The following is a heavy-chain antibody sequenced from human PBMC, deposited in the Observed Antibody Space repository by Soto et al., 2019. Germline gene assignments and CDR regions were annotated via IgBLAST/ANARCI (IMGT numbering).Heavy chain of an antibody. Sequence: SETLSLTCAVSGGSISSGGYSWSWIRQPPGKGLEWIGYIYHSGSTSYNPSLKSRVTISVDRSKNQFSLKLSSVTAADTAVYYCARAGVVGATALDYWGQGTLVTVSS. CDR2: IYHSGST. V-gene: IGHV4-30-2*01. CDR3: ARAGVVGATALDY. D-gene: IGHD1-26*01. CDR1: GGSISSGGYS. J-gene: IGHJ4*02.